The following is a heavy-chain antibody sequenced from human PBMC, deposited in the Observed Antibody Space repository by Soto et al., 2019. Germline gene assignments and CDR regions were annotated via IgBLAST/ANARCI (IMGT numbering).Heavy chain of an antibody. Sequence: SETLSLTGTVSGGSISSYYWSWIRQPPGKGLEWIGYIYYSGSTNYNPSLKSRVTISVDTSKNQFSLKLSSVTAADTAVYYCARASGSYENWCDPWGQGTLVTVSS. V-gene: IGHV4-59*01. CDR1: GGSISSYY. CDR2: IYYSGST. D-gene: IGHD1-26*01. J-gene: IGHJ5*02. CDR3: ARASGSYENWCDP.